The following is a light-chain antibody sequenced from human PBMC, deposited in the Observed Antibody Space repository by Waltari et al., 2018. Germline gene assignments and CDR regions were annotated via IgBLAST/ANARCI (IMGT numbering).Light chain of an antibody. CDR3: QQCYKLPLT. CDR1: QSLLYSSNNKNY. J-gene: IGKJ4*01. V-gene: IGKV4-1*01. CDR2: WAS. Sequence: DIVMTQSPDSLAVSPGERVTVNCTSSQSLLYSSNNKNYLASYQQKPGQAPKLLIYWASTREFGVPDRFSGSGSGTDFSLIISGLQPEDVAVYYCQQCYKLPLTFGGGTKVEIK.